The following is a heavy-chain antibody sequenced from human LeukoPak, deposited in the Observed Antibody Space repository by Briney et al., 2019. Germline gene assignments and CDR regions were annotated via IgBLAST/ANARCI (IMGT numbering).Heavy chain of an antibody. V-gene: IGHV1-69*05. D-gene: IGHD2-8*01. CDR1: GGTFISYA. Sequence: ASVKVSCKASGGTFISYAISWVRQAPGQGLEWMGGIIPIFGTANYGQKFQGRVTITTDESTSTAYMELSSLRSEDTAVYYCARVGSYCTNGVCWDGYFDYWGQGTLVTVSS. CDR2: IIPIFGTA. J-gene: IGHJ4*02. CDR3: ARVGSYCTNGVCWDGYFDY.